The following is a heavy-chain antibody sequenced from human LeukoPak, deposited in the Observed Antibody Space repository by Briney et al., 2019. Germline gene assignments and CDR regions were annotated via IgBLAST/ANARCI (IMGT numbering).Heavy chain of an antibody. J-gene: IGHJ4*02. Sequence: SVKVSCKASGGTFSSYAISWVRQAPGQGLEWMGGIIPIFGTANYAQKFQGRVTITTDESTSTAYMELSSLRSEDTAVYYCARGPLDDFWSGYYFDYWGQGTLVTVSS. D-gene: IGHD3-3*01. CDR3: ARGPLDDFWSGYYFDY. V-gene: IGHV1-69*05. CDR2: IIPIFGTA. CDR1: GGTFSSYA.